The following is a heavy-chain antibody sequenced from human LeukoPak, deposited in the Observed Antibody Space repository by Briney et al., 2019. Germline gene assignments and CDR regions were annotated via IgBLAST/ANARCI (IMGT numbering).Heavy chain of an antibody. CDR2: ISSSSSTI. V-gene: IGHV3-48*01. Sequence: GGSLRLSCAASGFTFSSYSMNWVRQAPGKGLEWVSYISSSSSTIYYADSVKGRFTISRDNARNSLYLQMNSLRAEDTAVYYCARDHPLWTTSYYYYYMDVWGKGTTVTVSS. CDR3: ARDHPLWTTSYYYYYMDV. CDR1: GFTFSSYS. J-gene: IGHJ6*03. D-gene: IGHD4-11*01.